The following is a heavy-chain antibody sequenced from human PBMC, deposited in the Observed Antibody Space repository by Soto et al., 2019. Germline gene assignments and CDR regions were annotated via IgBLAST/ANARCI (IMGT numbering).Heavy chain of an antibody. J-gene: IGHJ4*02. CDR2: IWYDGSNK. V-gene: IGHV3-33*01. CDR3: ARGGGMFSRSWVVPFDY. D-gene: IGHD6-13*01. Sequence: QVQLVESGGGVVQPGRSLRLSCAASGVTFSSYGMHWVRQAPGKGLEWVAVIWYDGSNKYYEDSVKGRFTISRDNSKNTFYLQMNSLGAEDTALYSCARGGGMFSRSWVVPFDYWGQGTLVTVSS. CDR1: GVTFSSYG.